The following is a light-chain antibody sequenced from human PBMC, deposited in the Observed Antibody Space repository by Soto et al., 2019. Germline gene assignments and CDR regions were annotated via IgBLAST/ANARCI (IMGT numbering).Light chain of an antibody. CDR3: SSYAGSHIRYV. CDR1: SSDVGGYNF. CDR2: DVN. J-gene: IGLJ1*01. Sequence: QSALTQPRSVSGSPGQSVTISCTGTSSDVGGYNFVSWYQQPPGKAPRLFIYDVNKRPSGVPDRFSGSKSGNTASLTISGLQADDEADYFCSSYAGSHIRYVFGSGTKVTVL. V-gene: IGLV2-11*01.